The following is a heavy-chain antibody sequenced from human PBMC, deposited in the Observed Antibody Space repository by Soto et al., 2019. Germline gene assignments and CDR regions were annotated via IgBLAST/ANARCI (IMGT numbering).Heavy chain of an antibody. J-gene: IGHJ6*03. CDR1: GYTFTGYY. CDR3: ARRNIVVVVAATELVYYYYYYMDV. Sequence: ASVKVSCKVSGYTFTGYYMHWVRQAPGQGLEWMGIINPSGGSTSYAQKFQGRVTMTRDTSTSTVYMELSSLRSEDTAVYYCARRNIVVVVAATELVYYYYYYMDVWGKGTTVTVSS. V-gene: IGHV1-46*03. CDR2: INPSGGST. D-gene: IGHD2-15*01.